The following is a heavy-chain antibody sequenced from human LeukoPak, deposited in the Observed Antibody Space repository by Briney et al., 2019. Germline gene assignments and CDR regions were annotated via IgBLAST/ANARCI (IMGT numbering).Heavy chain of an antibody. D-gene: IGHD2-15*01. V-gene: IGHV3-9*01. J-gene: IGHJ5*02. CDR1: GFTFDDYA. CDR2: ISWNSGSI. Sequence: PGGSLRLSCAASGFTFDDYAMHWVRQAPGKGLEWVSGISWNSGSIGYADSVKGRFTISRDNAKNSLYLQMNSLRAEDTALYYCAKDSIGFFCSGGSCRQYNWFDPWGQGNLVTVSS. CDR3: AKDSIGFFCSGGSCRQYNWFDP.